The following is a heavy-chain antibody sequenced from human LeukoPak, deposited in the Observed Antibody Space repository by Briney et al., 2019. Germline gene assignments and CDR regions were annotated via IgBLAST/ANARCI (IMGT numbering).Heavy chain of an antibody. CDR3: AKDHRGFWSIDY. CDR1: GFTFSSYG. D-gene: IGHD3-3*01. CDR2: ISYDGSNK. Sequence: PGGSLRLSCAASGFTFSSYGMHWVRQAPGKGLEWVAVISYDGSNKYYADSVKGRFTISRDNSKNTLYLQMNSLRAEDTAVYYCAKDHRGFWSIDYWGQGTLVTVSS. V-gene: IGHV3-30*18. J-gene: IGHJ4*02.